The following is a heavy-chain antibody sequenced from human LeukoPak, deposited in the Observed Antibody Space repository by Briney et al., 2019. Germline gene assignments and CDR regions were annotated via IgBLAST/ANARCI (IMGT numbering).Heavy chain of an antibody. CDR2: FYYSGST. D-gene: IGHD3-22*01. J-gene: IGHJ3*02. CDR1: GFTFSSYW. V-gene: IGHV4-59*05. CDR3: VNLDYDRAFDI. Sequence: SGGSLRLSCAASGFTFSSYWMSWVRQAPGKGLEWIGSFYYSGSTDYNPSLKTRVTISVDTSKNQFSLKLSSVTAADTAVYYCVNLDYDRAFDIWGQGTMVTVSS.